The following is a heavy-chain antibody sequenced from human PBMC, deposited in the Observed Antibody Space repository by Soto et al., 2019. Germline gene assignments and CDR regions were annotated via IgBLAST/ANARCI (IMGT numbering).Heavy chain of an antibody. J-gene: IGHJ6*03. CDR2: ISGSGGST. D-gene: IGHD2-15*01. V-gene: IGHV3-23*01. CDR1: GFTFSSYA. Sequence: EVQLLESGGGLVQPGGSLRLSCAASGFTFSSYAMSWVRQAPGKGLEWVSAISGSGGSTYYADSVKGRFTISRDNSKNTLYLQMNRLRAEDTAVYYCAKDPIAYYYYYYMDVWGKGTTVTVSS. CDR3: AKDPIAYYYYYYMDV.